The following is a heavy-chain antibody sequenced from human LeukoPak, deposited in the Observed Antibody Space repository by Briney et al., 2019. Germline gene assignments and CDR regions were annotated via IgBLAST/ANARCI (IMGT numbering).Heavy chain of an antibody. Sequence: PGGSLRLSCAASGFTFSSYSMNWVRQAPGKGLEWVSSISSSSSYIYYADSVKGRFTISRDNAKNSLYLQMNSLRAEDTAVYYCARDPPYCSSTSCYGAPFDYWGQGTLVTVSS. CDR3: ARDPPYCSSTSCYGAPFDY. D-gene: IGHD2-2*01. CDR2: ISSSSSYI. V-gene: IGHV3-21*01. J-gene: IGHJ4*02. CDR1: GFTFSSYS.